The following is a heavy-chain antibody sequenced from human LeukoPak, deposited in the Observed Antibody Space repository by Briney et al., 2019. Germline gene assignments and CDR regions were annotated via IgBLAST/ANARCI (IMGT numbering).Heavy chain of an antibody. CDR2: IYPGDSDT. V-gene: IGHV5-51*07. CDR3: ATAYYYDSSGYSFDY. J-gene: IGHJ4*02. Sequence: GESLKISXKGSGYSFTSYWIGWVHQMPGKGLEWMGIIYPGDSDTRYSPSFQGQVTISADKSISTAYLQWSSLKASDTAMYYCATAYYYDSSGYSFDYWGQGTLVTVSS. D-gene: IGHD3-22*01. CDR1: GYSFTSYW.